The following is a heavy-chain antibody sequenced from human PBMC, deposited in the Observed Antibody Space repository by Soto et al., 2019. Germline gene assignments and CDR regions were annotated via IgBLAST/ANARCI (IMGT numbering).Heavy chain of an antibody. CDR3: ARSGYYGSGSYYYYYGMDV. CDR1: GYTFTSCA. D-gene: IGHD3-10*01. Sequence: ASVKVSCKASGYTFTSCAMHWVRQAPGQRLEWMGWINAGNGNTKYSQKFQGRVTITRDTSASTAYMELSSLRSEDTAVYYCARSGYYGSGSYYYYYGMDVWGQGTTVTVSS. V-gene: IGHV1-3*01. J-gene: IGHJ6*02. CDR2: INAGNGNT.